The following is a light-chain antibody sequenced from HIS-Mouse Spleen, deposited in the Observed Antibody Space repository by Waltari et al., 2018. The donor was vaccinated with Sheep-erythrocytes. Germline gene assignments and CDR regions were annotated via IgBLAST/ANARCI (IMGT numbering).Light chain of an antibody. Sequence: EIVLTQSPATLSLSPGERATLSCRASQSVSSYLAWYHQKPGQAPRLLIYDASNRATGIPARFSGSGSGTDVTLTISSLEPEDFAVYYCQQRSNWYTFGQGTKLEIK. CDR1: QSVSSY. J-gene: IGKJ2*01. CDR2: DAS. V-gene: IGKV3-11*01. CDR3: QQRSNWYT.